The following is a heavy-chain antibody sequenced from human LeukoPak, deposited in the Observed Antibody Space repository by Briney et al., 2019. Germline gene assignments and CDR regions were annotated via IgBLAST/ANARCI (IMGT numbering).Heavy chain of an antibody. CDR1: GGSISSYY. CDR3: ARSGWYQYYFDY. CDR2: IYYSGST. V-gene: IGHV4-59*01. Sequence: SETLSLTCTVSGGSISSYYWSWLRQPPGEGLEWIGYIYYSGSTNYNPSLKSRVTISVDTSKNQFSLKLSSVTAADTAVYYCARSGWYQYYFDYWGQGTLVTVSS. J-gene: IGHJ4*02. D-gene: IGHD6-19*01.